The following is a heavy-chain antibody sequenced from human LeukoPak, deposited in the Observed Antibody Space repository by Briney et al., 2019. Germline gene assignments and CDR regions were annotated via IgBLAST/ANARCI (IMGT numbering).Heavy chain of an antibody. J-gene: IGHJ4*02. D-gene: IGHD4-17*01. V-gene: IGHV3-23*01. CDR3: AKDSATTVTSVDY. Sequence: PGRSLRLSCAASGFTFSSYAIHWVRQAPGKGLEWVSTIGYSGADTYYADSVEGRSTISRDNSKNTLYLQMNSLRAEDTAAYYCAKDSATTVTSVDYWGQGTLVTVSS. CDR1: GFTFSSYA. CDR2: IGYSGADT.